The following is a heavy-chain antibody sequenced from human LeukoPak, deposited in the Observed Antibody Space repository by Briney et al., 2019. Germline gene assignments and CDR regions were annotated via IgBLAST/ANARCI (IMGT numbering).Heavy chain of an antibody. CDR2: IWYDGSNE. J-gene: IGHJ4*02. Sequence: GGSLRLSCAASGFTFSGYAMHWVRQAPGKGLEGVAVIWYDGSNEYYADSVKGRFTISRDNSKNTLYLQMNSLRAEDTAVYYCARDALDYGDYVFDYWGQGTLVTVSS. V-gene: IGHV3-33*01. CDR1: GFTFSGYA. D-gene: IGHD4-17*01. CDR3: ARDALDYGDYVFDY.